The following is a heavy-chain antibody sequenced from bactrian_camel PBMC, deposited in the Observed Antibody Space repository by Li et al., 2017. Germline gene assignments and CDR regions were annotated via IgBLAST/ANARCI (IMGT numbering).Heavy chain of an antibody. V-gene: IGHV3S53*01. CDR2: IVGGGNP. CDR1: GYIDNHAC. D-gene: IGHD6*01. J-gene: IGHJ4*01. Sequence: HVQLVESGGGKVQAGGSLTLSCAVSGYIDNHACMAWFRQAPGKEREGVASIVGGGNPAYVDAVKGRFTISKDNAKNTLYLQMNSLKPDDSAMYYCAADRGFCPRRGGSWYDFTYYGQGTQVTVS.